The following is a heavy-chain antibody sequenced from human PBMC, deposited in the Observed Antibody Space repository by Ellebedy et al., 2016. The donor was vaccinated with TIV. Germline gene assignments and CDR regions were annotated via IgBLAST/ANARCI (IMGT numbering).Heavy chain of an antibody. D-gene: IGHD5-18*01. Sequence: ASVKVSCXASGYTFTNHYVHWVRQAPGQGLEWPGMINPSDSDTTYAQKFQGRVTMTRNTSISTAYMELSSLRSEDTAVYYCARSRGYAFGFRYYYYGMDVWGQGTTVTVSS. CDR1: GYTFTNHY. CDR3: ARSRGYAFGFRYYYYGMDV. V-gene: IGHV1-46*01. J-gene: IGHJ6*02. CDR2: INPSDSDT.